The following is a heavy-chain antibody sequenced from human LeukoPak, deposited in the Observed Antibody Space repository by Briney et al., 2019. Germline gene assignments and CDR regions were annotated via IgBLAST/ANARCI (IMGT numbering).Heavy chain of an antibody. D-gene: IGHD6-6*01. CDR3: ARAYSGSSGVFEF. Sequence: SETLSLTCTVSGGSISSYYWSWIRQPPGKGLEWIGYIYYSGSTNYNPSLKSRVTISVDTSKNQFSLRLTSVTATDTAVYYCARAYSGSSGVFEFWGQGALVTVSS. CDR2: IYYSGST. V-gene: IGHV4-59*08. J-gene: IGHJ4*02. CDR1: GGSISSYY.